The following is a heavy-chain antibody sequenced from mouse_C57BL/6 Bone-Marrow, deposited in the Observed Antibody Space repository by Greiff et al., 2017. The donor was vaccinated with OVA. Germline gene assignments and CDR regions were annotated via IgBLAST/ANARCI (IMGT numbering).Heavy chain of an antibody. CDR1: GYTFTSYW. V-gene: IGHV1-7*01. CDR3: ARREGLYPYAMDY. J-gene: IGHJ4*01. Sequence: VHLVESGAELAKPGASVKLSCKASGYTFTSYWMHWVKQRPGQGLEWIGYINPSSGYTKYNQKFKDKATLTADKSSSTAYMQLSSLTYEDSAVYYCARREGLYPYAMDYWGQGTSVTVSS. CDR2: INPSSGYT. D-gene: IGHD2-12*01.